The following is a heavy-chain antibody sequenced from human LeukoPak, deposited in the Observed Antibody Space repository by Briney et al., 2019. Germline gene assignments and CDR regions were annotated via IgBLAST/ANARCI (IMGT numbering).Heavy chain of an antibody. Sequence: GGSLRLSCAASGFTFSSYAMSWVRQAPGKGLEWVSAICGSGGSTYFADSVKGRFTISRDNSKNTLYLQMNSLRAEDTAVYYCAKVLEQWLVRKSYGMDVWGQGTTVTVPS. D-gene: IGHD6-19*01. CDR1: GFTFSSYA. CDR3: AKVLEQWLVRKSYGMDV. J-gene: IGHJ6*02. V-gene: IGHV3-23*01. CDR2: ICGSGGST.